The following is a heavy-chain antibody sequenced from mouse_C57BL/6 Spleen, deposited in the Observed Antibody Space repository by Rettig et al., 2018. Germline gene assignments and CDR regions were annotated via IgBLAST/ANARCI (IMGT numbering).Heavy chain of an antibody. D-gene: IGHD1-1*01. J-gene: IGHJ3*01. Sequence: PGQGLEWIGDIYPGSGNTNYNEKFKSKATLTVDTSSSTAYMQLSSLTSEDSAVYYCAIYYFAYWGQGTLVTVSA. CDR2: IYPGSGNT. CDR3: AIYYFAY. V-gene: IGHV1-55*01.